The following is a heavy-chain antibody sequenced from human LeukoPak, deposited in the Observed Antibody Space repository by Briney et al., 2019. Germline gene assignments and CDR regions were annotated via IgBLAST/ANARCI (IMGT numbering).Heavy chain of an antibody. V-gene: IGHV1-8*01. D-gene: IGHD3-3*01. CDR2: MNPNSGNT. J-gene: IGHJ6*02. CDR3: ARGLLAPPYYVFWSGNRHYGMDV. Sequence: ASVKVSCKASGYTFTSYDINWVRQATGQGLEWMGWMNPNSGNTGYAQKFQGRVTMTRNTSISTAYMELSSLRCEDTAVYYCARGLLAPPYYVFWSGNRHYGMDVWGQGTRVTVSS. CDR1: GYTFTSYD.